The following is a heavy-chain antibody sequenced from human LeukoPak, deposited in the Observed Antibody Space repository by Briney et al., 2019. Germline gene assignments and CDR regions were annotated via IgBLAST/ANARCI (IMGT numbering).Heavy chain of an antibody. CDR3: ARVHRRGYSYDLDY. J-gene: IGHJ4*02. CDR1: GGTFSSYA. CDR2: IIPIFGTA. V-gene: IGHV1-69*05. Sequence: SVKVSCKASGGTFSSYAISWVRQAPGQGLEWMGRIIPIFGTANYAHKFQGRVTITTDESTSTAYMELSSLRSEDTAVYYCARVHRRGYSYDLDYWGQGTLVTVSS. D-gene: IGHD5-18*01.